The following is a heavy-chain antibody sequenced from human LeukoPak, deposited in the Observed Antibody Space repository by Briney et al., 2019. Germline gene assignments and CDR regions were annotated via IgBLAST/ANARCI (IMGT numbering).Heavy chain of an antibody. Sequence: ASVKVSCKASGGTFSSYAISWVRQAPGQGLEWMGRIIPILGIANYAQKFQGRVTITADKSTSTAYMEPSSLRSEDTAVYYCARDSSSRYYYDSSGYYGYWGQGTLVTVSS. CDR3: ARDSSSRYYYDSSGYYGY. D-gene: IGHD3-22*01. CDR1: GGTFSSYA. CDR2: IIPILGIA. V-gene: IGHV1-69*04. J-gene: IGHJ4*02.